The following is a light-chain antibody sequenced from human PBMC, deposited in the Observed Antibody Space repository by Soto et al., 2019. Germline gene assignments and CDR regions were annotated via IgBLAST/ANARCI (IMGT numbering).Light chain of an antibody. V-gene: IGLV2-14*01. J-gene: IGLJ1*01. CDR1: SGDIGSYNR. Sequence: QSVLTQPASVSGSPGQSITISCTGTSGDIGSYNRVSWYQQHPGKAPKLIIYEVTDRPSGVSNRFSGSKSGNTASLTISGLKAEDEAEYYCSSYTNIKPRACVFGTGTKLTVL. CDR3: SSYTNIKPRACV. CDR2: EVT.